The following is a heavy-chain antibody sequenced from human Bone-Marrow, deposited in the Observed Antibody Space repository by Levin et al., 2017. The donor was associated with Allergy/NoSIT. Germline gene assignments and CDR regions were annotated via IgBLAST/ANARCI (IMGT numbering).Heavy chain of an antibody. Sequence: SCAASGFTFSSYKMNWVRQAPGKGLEWISYISGDSSTIYYADSVKGRFTISRDNAKNSLYLQMNSLRDEDTAVYYCARHRDTNWSGGYWGQGTLVTVSS. D-gene: IGHD3-10*01. J-gene: IGHJ4*02. CDR2: ISGDSSTI. CDR3: ARHRDTNWSGGY. CDR1: GFTFSSYK. V-gene: IGHV3-48*02.